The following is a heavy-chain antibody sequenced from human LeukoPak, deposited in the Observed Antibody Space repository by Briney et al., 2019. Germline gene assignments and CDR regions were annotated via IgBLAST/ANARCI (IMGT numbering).Heavy chain of an antibody. CDR2: VSSDGGTS. D-gene: IGHD1-7*01. Sequence: PGGSLRLSCVASGFAFRNYGIHWVRQTPGRGLEWVAVVSSDGGTSYYADSVKGRFFISRDNSDNTLHLQMSSLRSEDSAVYYCAKEGTEGLPDQFAFDIWGRGTMVTVAS. CDR1: GFAFRNYG. CDR3: AKEGTEGLPDQFAFDI. V-gene: IGHV3-30*18. J-gene: IGHJ3*02.